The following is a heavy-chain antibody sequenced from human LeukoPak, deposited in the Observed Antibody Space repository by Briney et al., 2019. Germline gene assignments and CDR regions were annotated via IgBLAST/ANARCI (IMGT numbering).Heavy chain of an antibody. CDR2: IRQDGSQK. D-gene: IGHD2-15*01. V-gene: IGHV3-7*01. CDR1: GFTFSSYW. CDR3: ARESEHSVSQVDFDL. Sequence: GGSLRLSCAASGFTFSSYWMHWVRQAPGKGLEWVATIRQDGSQKYYVDSVKGRFTISRDNAKNSLYLQMNSLRGEDTAVYYCARESEHSVSQVDFDLWGQGTMVTVSS. J-gene: IGHJ3*01.